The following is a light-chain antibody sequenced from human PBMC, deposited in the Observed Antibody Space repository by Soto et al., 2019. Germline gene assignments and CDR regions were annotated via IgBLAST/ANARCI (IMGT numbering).Light chain of an antibody. CDR3: QQYYTTPSIT. Sequence: DIVMTQSPDSLAVSLGARATINCKSSPSVLYSSNNLNYLAWYQQKRGQPPKLLIYCASTRESGVPERFSGSGSGTDFTLTISSLQAEDVAIYYCQQYYTTPSITFGQGTRLEIK. V-gene: IGKV4-1*01. CDR2: CAS. J-gene: IGKJ5*01. CDR1: PSVLYSSNNLNY.